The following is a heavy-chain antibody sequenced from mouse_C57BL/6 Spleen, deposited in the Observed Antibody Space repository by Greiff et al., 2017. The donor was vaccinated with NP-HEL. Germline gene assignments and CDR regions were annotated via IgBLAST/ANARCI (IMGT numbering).Heavy chain of an antibody. CDR1: GYSITSGYD. J-gene: IGHJ1*03. CDR2: ISYSGST. CDR3: ARGYYGRWYFDV. D-gene: IGHD1-1*01. Sequence: DVKLQESGPGMVKPSQSLSLTCTVTGYSITSGYDWHWIRHFPGNKLEWMGYISYSGSTNYNPSLKSRISITHDTSKNHFFLKLNSVTTEDTATYYCARGYYGRWYFDVWGTGTTVTVSS. V-gene: IGHV3-1*01.